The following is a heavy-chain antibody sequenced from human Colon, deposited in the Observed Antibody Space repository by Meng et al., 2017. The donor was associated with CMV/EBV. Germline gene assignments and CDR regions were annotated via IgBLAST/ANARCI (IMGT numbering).Heavy chain of an antibody. CDR3: ARDTTNTWDVDH. J-gene: IGHJ4*02. V-gene: IGHV3-30-3*01. Sequence: WAGSGFTFNNYALHWVRQAPGKGLEWVAVISYDGSKKFYADSVKGRFTISRDTSKNTLYLGMNSLRPEDTAVYYCARDTTNTWDVDHWGQGTLVTVSS. CDR2: ISYDGSKK. CDR1: GFTFNNYA. D-gene: IGHD1-14*01.